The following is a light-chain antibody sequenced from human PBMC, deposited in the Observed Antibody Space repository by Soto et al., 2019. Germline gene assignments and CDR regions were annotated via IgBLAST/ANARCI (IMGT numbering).Light chain of an antibody. CDR1: QAIRPD. CDR2: TAS. V-gene: IGKV1-6*01. CDR3: LQLYDYPYT. Sequence: AIQMTQSPSSLSASIGDRVTITCRASQAIRPDLGWYQQKPGKAPKLLIYTASHLQSGVPSRFSGSGSGTDFTLTISSLQAEDFATYYCLQLYDYPYTFGQGTKLEI. J-gene: IGKJ2*01.